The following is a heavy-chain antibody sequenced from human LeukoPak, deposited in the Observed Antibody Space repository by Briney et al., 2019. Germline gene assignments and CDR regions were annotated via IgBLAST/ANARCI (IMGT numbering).Heavy chain of an antibody. D-gene: IGHD3-10*02. V-gene: IGHV1-18*01. CDR3: ARGGGLGFVLVPDVDHDAFVI. J-gene: IGHJ3*02. CDR1: DYTFLSYG. Sequence: ASVKVSCKASDYTFLSYGITWVRQALGQGLEWMGWISAYNGNTKYAQKFQGRVIMTTDTSTSTAYMALRSLRSDDTAVYYCARGGGLGFVLVPDVDHDAFVIWGQGTTVTVS. CDR2: ISAYNGNT.